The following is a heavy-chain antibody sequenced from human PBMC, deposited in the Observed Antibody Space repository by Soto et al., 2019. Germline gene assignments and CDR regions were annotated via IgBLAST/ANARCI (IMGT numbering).Heavy chain of an antibody. Sequence: EVQLVESGGGLVQPGRSLRLSCAASGFTFDDYAMHWVRQAPGKGLEWVSGISWNSGSIGYADSVKGRFTISRDNAKNSLYLQMNSLRAEDTALYYCAKDLRVATITHGAFDIWGHGTMVTVSS. CDR3: AKDLRVATITHGAFDI. V-gene: IGHV3-9*01. CDR2: ISWNSGSI. J-gene: IGHJ3*02. CDR1: GFTFDDYA. D-gene: IGHD5-12*01.